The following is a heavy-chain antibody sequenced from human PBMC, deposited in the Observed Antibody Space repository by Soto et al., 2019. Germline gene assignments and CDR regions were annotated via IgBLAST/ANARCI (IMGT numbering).Heavy chain of an antibody. V-gene: IGHV1-69*13. D-gene: IGHD2-2*01. CDR2: IIPIFSTA. J-gene: IGHJ6*02. Sequence: GASVKVSCKASGGTFNSYAISWVRQAPGQGLEWMGGIIPIFSTADNAQKFQGRITITADESTSTAYMELSSLRSDDTAVYYCAGVTGSNCISSSCYALHGMDVWGQGTTVTVS. CDR1: GGTFNSYA. CDR3: AGVTGSNCISSSCYALHGMDV.